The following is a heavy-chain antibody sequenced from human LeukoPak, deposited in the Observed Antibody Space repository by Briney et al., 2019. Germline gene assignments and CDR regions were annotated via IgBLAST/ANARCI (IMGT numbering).Heavy chain of an antibody. V-gene: IGHV4-34*01. CDR1: GGSFSGYY. J-gene: IGHJ6*03. Sequence: SETLSLTCAVYGGSFSGYYWSWIRQPPGKGLEWIGEINHSGSTNYNPSLKSRVTISVDTSKNQFSLKLSSVTAADTAVYYCARAGYSSHIFSYYYYYMDVWGKGTTVTVSS. D-gene: IGHD6-13*01. CDR2: INHSGST. CDR3: ARAGYSSHIFSYYYYYMDV.